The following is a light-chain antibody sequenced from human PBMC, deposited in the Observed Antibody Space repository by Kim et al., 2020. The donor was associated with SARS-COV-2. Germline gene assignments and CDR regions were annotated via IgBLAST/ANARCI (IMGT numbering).Light chain of an antibody. Sequence: VAVRQTGMITCQGDGLRSYYASCSQQKPRQAPLLVIYGKTNRPSGTPDRFSGSSSGNTASLTITGAQAEDEAGYYCNSRDSNTNVVFGGGTQLTVL. CDR2: GKT. J-gene: IGLJ2*01. V-gene: IGLV3-19*01. CDR1: GLRSYY. CDR3: NSRDSNTNVV.